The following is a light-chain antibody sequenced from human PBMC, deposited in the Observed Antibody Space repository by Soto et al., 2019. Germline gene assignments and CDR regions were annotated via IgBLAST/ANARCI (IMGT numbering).Light chain of an antibody. V-gene: IGKV1-39*01. CDR2: AAS. CDR3: QQSYSLLT. J-gene: IGKJ4*01. Sequence: DLQMTQSPSSLSASVGDRVTITCRASQSISSYLNWYQQKPGKAPKLLIYAASSLQSGGPSRFSGSGSGTDFTLTISSLQPEDFATYYCQQSYSLLTFGGGTKVEIK. CDR1: QSISSY.